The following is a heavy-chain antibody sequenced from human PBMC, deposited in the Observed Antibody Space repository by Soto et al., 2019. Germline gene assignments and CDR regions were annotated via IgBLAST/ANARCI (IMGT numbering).Heavy chain of an antibody. J-gene: IGHJ3*02. D-gene: IGHD2-15*01. Sequence: GASVKVSCKASGGTFSSYAISWVRQAPGQGLEWMGGISPIFGTANYAQKFQGRVTITADKSTSTAYMELSSLRSEYTAVYYCARSTDPILDAFDIWGQGTMVTVSS. V-gene: IGHV1-69*06. CDR2: ISPIFGTA. CDR3: ARSTDPILDAFDI. CDR1: GGTFSSYA.